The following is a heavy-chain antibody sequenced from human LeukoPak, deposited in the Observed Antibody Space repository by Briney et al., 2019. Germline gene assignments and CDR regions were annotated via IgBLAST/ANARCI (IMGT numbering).Heavy chain of an antibody. V-gene: IGHV1-2*06. Sequence: ASVKVSCKASGYTFTGYYMHWVRQAPGQGLERMGRINPNSGGTNYAQKFQGRVTMTRDTSISTAYMELSRLRSDDTAVYYCARRRYYYDSSGYLGYWGQGALVTVSS. D-gene: IGHD3-22*01. CDR1: GYTFTGYY. CDR2: INPNSGGT. J-gene: IGHJ4*02. CDR3: ARRRYYYDSSGYLGY.